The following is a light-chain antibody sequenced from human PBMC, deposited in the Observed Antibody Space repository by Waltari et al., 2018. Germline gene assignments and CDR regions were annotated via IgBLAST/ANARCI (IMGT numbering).Light chain of an antibody. J-gene: IGKJ1*01. CDR2: GAS. CDR1: QSVSSN. V-gene: IGKV3-15*01. CDR3: QHYNNWPRT. Sequence: EIVMTQSPDTLSVSPGGRASLPCRASQSVSSNLAWYQVKPGQAPRLLIYGASTRAIGIPARFSGSGSGTEFTLTISSLQSEDFAIYYCQHYNNWPRTFGQGTKVEIK.